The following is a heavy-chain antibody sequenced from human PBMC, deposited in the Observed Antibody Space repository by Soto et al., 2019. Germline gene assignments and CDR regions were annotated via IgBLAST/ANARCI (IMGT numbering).Heavy chain of an antibody. J-gene: IGHJ6*02. CDR3: ARGSFRNTAMVTNYYYYGMDV. Sequence: QVQLVQSGAEVKKPGASVKVSCKASGYTFTSYDINWVRQATGQGLEWMGWMNPNSVNTGYAQKFQGRVTMTRNTSISTVYMELSSLRSEDTAVYYCARGSFRNTAMVTNYYYYGMDVWSQGTTVTVPS. CDR2: MNPNSVNT. V-gene: IGHV1-8*01. CDR1: GYTFTSYD. D-gene: IGHD5-18*01.